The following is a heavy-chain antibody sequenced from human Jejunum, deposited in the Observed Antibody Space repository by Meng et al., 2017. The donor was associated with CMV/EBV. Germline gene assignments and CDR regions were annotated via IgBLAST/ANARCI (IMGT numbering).Heavy chain of an antibody. D-gene: IGHD3-22*01. CDR2: IYHGESA. J-gene: IGHJ4*02. CDR3: ARNGFYSLDF. CDR1: GDSISSSNW. Sequence: LTCAVSGDSISSSNWWSWVRQPPGKGLEWIGEIYHGESATYNPSLKSRVTISVDKSKNQLSLKLSSVTAADTAVYYCARNGFYSLDFWGQGTLVTVSS. V-gene: IGHV4-4*02.